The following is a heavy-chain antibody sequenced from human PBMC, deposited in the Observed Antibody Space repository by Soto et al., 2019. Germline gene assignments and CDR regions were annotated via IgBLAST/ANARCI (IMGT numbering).Heavy chain of an antibody. D-gene: IGHD3-3*01. J-gene: IGHJ4*02. CDR3: ATEFPYYVIRDRYLDY. V-gene: IGHV6-1*01. Sequence: SQPLSLTCAISGDRVASNSAAWSWIRQSPSRGLQWLGRTYYRSKWYNDYEVSVKSRITVTPDTSKNQFSRQLNSVCPEDTADYYCATEFPYYVIRDRYLDYGGQGALVTVSS. CDR2: TYYRSKWYN. CDR1: GDRVASNSAA.